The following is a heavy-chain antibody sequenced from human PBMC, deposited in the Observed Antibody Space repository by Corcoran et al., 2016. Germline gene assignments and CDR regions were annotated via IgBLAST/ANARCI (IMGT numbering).Heavy chain of an antibody. J-gene: IGHJ5*02. CDR1: GGSFSGYY. Sequence: QVQLQQWGAGLLKPSETLSLTCAVYGGSFSGYYWSWIRQPPGKGLEWIGEINHSGSTNYNPSLKSRVTISVDTSKNQFSLKLSSVTAADTAVYYCARALRGRRVGAHSWFDPWGQGTLVTVSS. V-gene: IGHV4-34*01. CDR3: ARALRGRRVGAHSWFDP. D-gene: IGHD1-26*01. CDR2: INHSGST.